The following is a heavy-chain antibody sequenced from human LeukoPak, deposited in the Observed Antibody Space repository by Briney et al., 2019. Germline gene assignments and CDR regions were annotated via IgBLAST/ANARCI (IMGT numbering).Heavy chain of an antibody. J-gene: IGHJ4*02. CDR3: ARAYCSVGSFYLDY. V-gene: IGHV3-64*02. Sequence: GGSLRLSCAASGCTFRGYYMSWVRQAPGKGLEYVSAINYNGGSTYYADSVKGRFTVSRDSSKNTLYLQMGNGRAEDMAVYCCARAYCSVGSFYLDYWGQGTLVTVSS. D-gene: IGHD2-15*01. CDR2: INYNGGST. CDR1: GCTFRGYY.